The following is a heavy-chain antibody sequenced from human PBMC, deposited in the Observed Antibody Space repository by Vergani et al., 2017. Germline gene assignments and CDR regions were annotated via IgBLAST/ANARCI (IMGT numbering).Heavy chain of an antibody. D-gene: IGHD3-10*01. CDR3: ARYFYGSGTYSYFDL. CDR1: GGSISSYY. V-gene: IGHV4-59*04. J-gene: IGHJ4*02. CDR2: IYYVGST. Sequence: QVQLQESGPGLVKPSETLSLTCTVSGGSISSYYWNWIRQPPGKGLEWIGYIYYVGSTYYNPSLTSRLTISVDTSRNQFSLRLSSVTAADAAVYYCARYFYGSGTYSYFDLWGQGTLVTVSS.